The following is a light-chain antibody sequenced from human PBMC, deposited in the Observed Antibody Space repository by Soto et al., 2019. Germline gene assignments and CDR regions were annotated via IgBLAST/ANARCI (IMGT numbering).Light chain of an antibody. J-gene: IGKJ1*01. CDR1: QSVNSN. CDR3: QQYNFRPT. CDR2: GAS. Sequence: ETVMTQSPATLSMSLGERATLSCRASQSVNSNLAWYQQKPGQAPRLLIYGASTRASGIPARFSGSGSGTEFTLTISSLQSQDFAVYYCQQYNFRPTFGQGTKVEIK. V-gene: IGKV3-15*01.